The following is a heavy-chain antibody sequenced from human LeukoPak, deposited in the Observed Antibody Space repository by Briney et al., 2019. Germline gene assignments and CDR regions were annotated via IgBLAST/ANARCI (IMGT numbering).Heavy chain of an antibody. J-gene: IGHJ4*02. CDR1: GFTFSNAW. Sequence: PGGSLRLSCAASGFTFSNAWMNWVRQAPGKGLEWVGRIKSKTDGGTTDYAAPVKGRFTISRDDSKNTLYLQMNSLKTKDTAVYYCTTGCGGGSCPFDYWGQGTLVTVSS. CDR3: TTGCGGGSCPFDY. CDR2: IKSKTDGGTT. D-gene: IGHD2-15*01. V-gene: IGHV3-15*07.